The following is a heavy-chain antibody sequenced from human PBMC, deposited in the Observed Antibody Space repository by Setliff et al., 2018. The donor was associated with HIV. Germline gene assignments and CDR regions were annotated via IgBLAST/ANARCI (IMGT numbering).Heavy chain of an antibody. J-gene: IGHJ2*01. V-gene: IGHV4-39*01. Sequence: SETLSLTCTVSESSISSSSYYWGWIRQSPGTGLEWIGTFYYTGSTHYNPSLKSRVTISADMSKNQISLNLSSVPAADTAVYYCARLPAERGLYWYFDLWCRGTLVTVSS. CDR2: FYYTGST. CDR1: ESSISSSSYY. CDR3: ARLPAERGLYWYFDL. D-gene: IGHD1-1*01.